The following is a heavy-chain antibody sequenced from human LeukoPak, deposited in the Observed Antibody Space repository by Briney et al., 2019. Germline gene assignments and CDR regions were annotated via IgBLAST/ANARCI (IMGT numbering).Heavy chain of an antibody. V-gene: IGHV4-30-2*01. CDR3: AREGEDFWLDS. CDR1: GGSISSGGYS. Sequence: SQTLSLTCAVSGGSISSGGYSWSWIRQPPGKGLEWIGYIYHSGSTYYNPSLKSRVTISVDTSKNQFSLKLSSVTAVDTAVCYCAREGEDFWLDSWGQGTLVTVSS. CDR2: IYHSGST. J-gene: IGHJ5*01. D-gene: IGHD3-16*01.